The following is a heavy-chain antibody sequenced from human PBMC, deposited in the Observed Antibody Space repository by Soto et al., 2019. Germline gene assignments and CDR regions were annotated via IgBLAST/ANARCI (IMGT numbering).Heavy chain of an antibody. V-gene: IGHV3-23*01. CDR3: AKDRRAGGNSAFYFDF. Sequence: GGSLRLSCAASGFKFSSYAMSWVRQAPGKGLEWVSLISATGGGTYYADSVKGRFTISRDNSHNTLYLQVHSLTAEDTAVYYCAKDRRAGGNSAFYFDFWGQGAQATVSS. J-gene: IGHJ4*02. CDR2: ISATGGGT. D-gene: IGHD3-16*01. CDR1: GFKFSSYA.